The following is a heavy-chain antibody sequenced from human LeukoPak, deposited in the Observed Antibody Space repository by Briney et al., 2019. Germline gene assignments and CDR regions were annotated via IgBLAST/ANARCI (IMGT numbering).Heavy chain of an antibody. Sequence: GGSLRLSGAASGFTFSTYSMTWCRQAPGKRRKWVSYIGYSNIPIYYADSVRGRFTVSRDNAKNSQYLQMNSLKDEDTAVYYCATAGSNTQTWWFDYWGRGVLVTVSS. V-gene: IGHV3-48*02. CDR1: GFTFSTYS. J-gene: IGHJ4*02. CDR3: ATAGSNTQTWWFDY. CDR2: IGYSNIPI. D-gene: IGHD2-15*01.